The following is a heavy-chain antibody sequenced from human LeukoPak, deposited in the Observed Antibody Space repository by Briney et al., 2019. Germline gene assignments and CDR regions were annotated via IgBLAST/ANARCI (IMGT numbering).Heavy chain of an antibody. V-gene: IGHV6-1*01. D-gene: IGHD1-1*01. CDR1: CGIITSNTAC. Sequence: SQTLSLTWVISCGIITSNTACWSWIRQSPSRGLEWLGRTYYRYKWFNEYAVSVKSRIAINSDTSKNQFSLQLNFVTPEDTAVHHCVWVGTTRPPYYYLGIDVWGPGTTVTVSS. CDR2: TYYRYKWFN. J-gene: IGHJ6*02. CDR3: VWVGTTRPPYYYLGIDV.